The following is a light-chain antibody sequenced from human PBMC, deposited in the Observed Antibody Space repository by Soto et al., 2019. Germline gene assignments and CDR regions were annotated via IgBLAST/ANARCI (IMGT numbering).Light chain of an antibody. CDR3: QQYGSSPFT. CDR1: QTISTY. Sequence: EVVLTQSPDTLSLSPGERATLSCRASQTISTYLAWYQQKPGQAPRLLIYGASNRAIGVPDRFSGSGSGTDVSLIISRLEPEDFAVYFCQQYGSSPFTFGPGTQVDLK. V-gene: IGKV3-20*01. CDR2: GAS. J-gene: IGKJ3*01.